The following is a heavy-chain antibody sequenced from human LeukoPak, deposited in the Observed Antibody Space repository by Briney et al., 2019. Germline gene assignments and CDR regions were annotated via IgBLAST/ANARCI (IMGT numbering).Heavy chain of an antibody. Sequence: PGGSLRLSCAASGFTFSSYGMHWVRQAPGKGLEWVAVIWYDGSNKYYADSVKGRFTISRDNAKNSLYLQMNSLRAEDTAVYYCASLYGDYVSGAYWGQGTLVTVSS. J-gene: IGHJ4*02. V-gene: IGHV3-33*03. CDR1: GFTFSSYG. CDR3: ASLYGDYVSGAY. CDR2: IWYDGSNK. D-gene: IGHD4-17*01.